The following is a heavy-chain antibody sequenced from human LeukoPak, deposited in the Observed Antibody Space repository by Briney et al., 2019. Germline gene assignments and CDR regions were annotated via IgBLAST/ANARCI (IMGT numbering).Heavy chain of an antibody. CDR3: ARDRTGFHYYYYRMDV. CDR1: GYTFTSYD. Sequence: ASVKVSCKASGYTFTSYDINWVRQATGQGLEWMGWMNPNSGNTGYAQKFQGRVTMTRNTSISTAYMELSSLRSEDTAVYYCARDRTGFHYYYYRMDVWGQGTTVTVSS. V-gene: IGHV1-8*01. D-gene: IGHD1-14*01. J-gene: IGHJ6*02. CDR2: MNPNSGNT.